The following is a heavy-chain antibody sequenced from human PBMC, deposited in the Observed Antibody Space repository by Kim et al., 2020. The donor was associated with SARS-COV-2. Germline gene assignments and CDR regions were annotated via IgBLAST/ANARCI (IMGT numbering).Heavy chain of an antibody. V-gene: IGHV1-24*01. Sequence: ASVKVSCKVSGYTLTELSMHWVRQAPGKGLEWIVGFDPEYGETIYAQKFQGRVTMTEDTSTDTAYMELSSLRSEDTAVYYGATVGSDYWGQGTLVTVSS. J-gene: IGHJ4*02. D-gene: IGHD1-26*01. CDR3: ATVGSDY. CDR1: GYTLTELS. CDR2: FDPEYGET.